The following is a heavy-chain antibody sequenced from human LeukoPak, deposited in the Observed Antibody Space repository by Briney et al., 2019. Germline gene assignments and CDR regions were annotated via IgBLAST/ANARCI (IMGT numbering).Heavy chain of an antibody. D-gene: IGHD3-16*01. V-gene: IGHV3-20*04. CDR3: AKDLGGSATTV. CDR2: IIWGGGTM. J-gene: IGHJ4*02. Sequence: GGSLRLSCAASGFTFENHVMRWVRQAPGKGLEWVSSIIWGGGTMSYADALKGRFTISRDNSKNSLFLQMSSLKVEDTASYYCAKDLGGSATTVWRRGTLVSVPS. CDR1: GFTFENHV.